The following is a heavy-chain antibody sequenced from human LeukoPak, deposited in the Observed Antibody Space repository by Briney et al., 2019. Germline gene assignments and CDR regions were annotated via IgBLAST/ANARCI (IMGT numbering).Heavy chain of an antibody. D-gene: IGHD6-13*01. J-gene: IGHJ4*02. V-gene: IGHV3-9*01. Sequence: GGSLRLSCAASGFTFDDYAMHWVRQTPGKGLEWVSHISWNSATIECADSVKGRFTISRDNAKNSLYLQMTGLRAEDTALYYCVKEVGAAVGRSSFDYWGQGTLVTVSS. CDR1: GFTFDDYA. CDR2: ISWNSATI. CDR3: VKEVGAAVGRSSFDY.